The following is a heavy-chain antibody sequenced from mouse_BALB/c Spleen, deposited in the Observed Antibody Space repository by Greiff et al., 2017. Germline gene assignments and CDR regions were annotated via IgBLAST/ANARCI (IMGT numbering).Heavy chain of an antibody. CDR3: ARQGASMITFAY. CDR2: ISTYYGDA. V-gene: IGHV1S137*01. J-gene: IGHJ3*01. D-gene: IGHD2-4*01. CDR1: GYTFTDYA. Sequence: VQLQQSGAELVRPGVSVKISCKGSGYTFTDYAMHWVKQSHAKSLEWIGVISTYYGDASYNQKFKGKATMTVDKSSSTAYMELARLTSEDSAIYYCARQGASMITFAYWGQGTLVTVSA.